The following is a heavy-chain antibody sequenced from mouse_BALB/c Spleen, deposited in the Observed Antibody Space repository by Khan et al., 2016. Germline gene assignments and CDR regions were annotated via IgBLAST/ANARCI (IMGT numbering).Heavy chain of an antibody. CDR2: IDPANVNT. Sequence: LKQSGAELVKPGASVKLSCTASGFNIKDTYMHWVKQRPEQGLEWIGRIDPANVNTKYDPKFQGKATITADTSSNTAYLQLSSLTSEDTAVYYCTREGYYPYWGQGTTLTVSS. V-gene: IGHV14-3*02. CDR1: GFNIKDTY. CDR3: TREGYYPY. J-gene: IGHJ2*01. D-gene: IGHD2-3*01.